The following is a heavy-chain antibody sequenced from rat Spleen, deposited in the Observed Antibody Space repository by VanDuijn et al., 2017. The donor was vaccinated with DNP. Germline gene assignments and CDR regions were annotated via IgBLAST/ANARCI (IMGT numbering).Heavy chain of an antibody. CDR3: AREGDYYDGSYVDALDA. V-gene: IGHV5-25*01. Sequence: EVQLVESGGGLVQPGRSLKLSCVASGFTFGDYSMAWVRQAPTKGLEWVAAISPSGSRPYSPDSVKGRFTISRDTAKSTLYLQMDSLRSEDSATYYCAREGDYYDGSYVDALDAWGQGTSVTVSS. CDR1: GFTFGDYS. D-gene: IGHD1-12*02. J-gene: IGHJ4*01. CDR2: ISPSGSRP.